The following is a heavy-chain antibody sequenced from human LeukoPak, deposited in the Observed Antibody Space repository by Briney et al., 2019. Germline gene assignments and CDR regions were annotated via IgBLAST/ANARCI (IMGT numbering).Heavy chain of an antibody. D-gene: IGHD2-2*01. Sequence: PGGSLRLSSVASGFMFSSYWMNWVRQAPGKGLVWVSRINSDGSSTSYADSVKGRFTISRDNAKNTLFLQMNSLRAEDTAVYYCARGPGAFDIWGQGTMVTVSS. CDR2: INSDGSST. CDR3: ARGPGAFDI. J-gene: IGHJ3*02. CDR1: GFMFSSYW. V-gene: IGHV3-74*01.